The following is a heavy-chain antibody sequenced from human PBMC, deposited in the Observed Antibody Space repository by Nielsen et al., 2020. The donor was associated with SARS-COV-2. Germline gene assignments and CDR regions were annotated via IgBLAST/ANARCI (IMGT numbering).Heavy chain of an antibody. CDR3: ARDSSGYYDY. D-gene: IGHD3-22*01. CDR1: GYSFTSYW. Sequence: GGSLRLSCKGSGYSFTSYWIGWVRQMPGKGLEWMGIIYPGDSDTRYSPSFQGHVTISADKSISTAYLQWSSLKASDTAMYYCARDSSGYYDYWGQGTLVTVSS. CDR2: IYPGDSDT. V-gene: IGHV5-51*01. J-gene: IGHJ4*02.